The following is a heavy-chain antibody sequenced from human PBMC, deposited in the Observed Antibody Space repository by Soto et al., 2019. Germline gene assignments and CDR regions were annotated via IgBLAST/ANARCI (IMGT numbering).Heavy chain of an antibody. CDR2: IIPIFGTA. J-gene: IGHJ6*02. CDR3: ARGDIVVVVAAVGRNYYGMDV. Sequence: SVKVSCKASGGTFSSYAISWVRQAPGQGLEWMGGIIPIFGTANYAQKFQGRVTITADESTSTAYMELSSLRSEDTAVYYCARGDIVVVVAAVGRNYYGMDVWGQGATVTVSS. D-gene: IGHD2-15*01. CDR1: GGTFSSYA. V-gene: IGHV1-69*13.